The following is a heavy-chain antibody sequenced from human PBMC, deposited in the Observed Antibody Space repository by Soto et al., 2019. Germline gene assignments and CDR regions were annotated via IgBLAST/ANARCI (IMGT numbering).Heavy chain of an antibody. CDR3: ARVNIVLMVYALPLAY. CDR2: ISYDGSNK. J-gene: IGHJ4*02. V-gene: IGHV3-30-3*01. CDR1: GFTFSSYA. Sequence: GGALRVSCAASGFTFSSYAMHWVRQAPGKGLEWVAVISYDGSNKYYADSVKGRFTISRDNSKNTLYLQMNSLRAEDTAVYYCARVNIVLMVYALPLAYWGQGTLVTVSS. D-gene: IGHD2-8*01.